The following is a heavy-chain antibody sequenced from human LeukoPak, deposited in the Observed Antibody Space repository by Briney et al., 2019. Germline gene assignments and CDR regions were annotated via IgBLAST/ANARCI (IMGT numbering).Heavy chain of an antibody. CDR1: GFTFSSYW. CDR2: IKQDGSEK. CDR3: ARDMLVSRGGFDY. J-gene: IGHJ4*02. Sequence: GGSLRLSCTASGFTFSSYWMSWVRQAPWKGLEWVANIKQDGSEKYYVDSVKGRFTISRDNAKNSLYLQMNSLRAEDTAVYYCARDMLVSRGGFDYWGQGTLVTVSS. V-gene: IGHV3-7*01. D-gene: IGHD3-10*01.